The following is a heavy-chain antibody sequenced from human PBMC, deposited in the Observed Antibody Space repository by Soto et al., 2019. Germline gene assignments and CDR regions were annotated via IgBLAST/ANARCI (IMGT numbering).Heavy chain of an antibody. Sequence: EVQLVESGGGLVQPGGSLRLSCAASGFTFSIYNMDWVRQSPGKGLEWISSISTSSSSISYADSVRGRFTISRDNARNSLYLQMDSLRVEDTAVYYCATGQDFGDYDDWGQGTLVTVSS. CDR2: ISTSSSSI. J-gene: IGHJ4*02. CDR3: ATGQDFGDYDD. CDR1: GFTFSIYN. V-gene: IGHV3-21*01. D-gene: IGHD4-17*01.